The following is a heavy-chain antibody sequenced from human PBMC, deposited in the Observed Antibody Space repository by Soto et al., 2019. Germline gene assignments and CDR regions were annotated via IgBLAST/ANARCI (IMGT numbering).Heavy chain of an antibody. CDR2: IYYSGST. J-gene: IGHJ4*02. Sequence: TLSLSCTVSGGSISSYYWSWIRQPPGKGLEWIGYIYYSGSTNYNPSLKSRVTISVDTSKNQFSLKLSSVTAADTAVYYCARARSYGDYDYWGQGTLVTVSS. CDR1: GGSISSYY. D-gene: IGHD4-17*01. CDR3: ARARSYGDYDY. V-gene: IGHV4-59*01.